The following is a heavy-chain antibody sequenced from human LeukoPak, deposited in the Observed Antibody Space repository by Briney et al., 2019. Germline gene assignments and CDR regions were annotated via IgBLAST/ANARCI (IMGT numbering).Heavy chain of an antibody. Sequence: SETLSLTCGVQGGCFSGYYWSWIRQPPGKGLDWIGEINHSGSTNYNPSLQSRVTISVDTSKNQCSLKLSSVTDADTAVYYCARLRFGYCSGGSCSRDLTKRYFDYWGQGTLVTVSS. CDR3: ARLRFGYCSGGSCSRDLTKRYFDY. D-gene: IGHD2-15*01. V-gene: IGHV4-34*01. CDR2: INHSGST. CDR1: GGCFSGYY. J-gene: IGHJ4*02.